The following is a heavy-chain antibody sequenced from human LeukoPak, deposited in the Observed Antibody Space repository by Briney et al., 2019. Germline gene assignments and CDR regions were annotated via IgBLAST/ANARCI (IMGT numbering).Heavy chain of an antibody. Sequence: SETLSLTCDVSGGSISTGNYWWGWLRQPPGKGLEWIGILFHTGKTHDNPSLRGRVSMSVDTSKNQFSLRLSAVTAADTAVYYCARQMGVGVWALDYWGQGALVTVSS. CDR2: LFHTGKT. CDR3: ARQMGVGVWALDY. CDR1: GGSISTGNYW. V-gene: IGHV4-39*01. D-gene: IGHD3-16*01. J-gene: IGHJ4*02.